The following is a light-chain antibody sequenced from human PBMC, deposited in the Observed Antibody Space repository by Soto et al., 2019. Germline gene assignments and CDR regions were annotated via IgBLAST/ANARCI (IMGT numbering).Light chain of an antibody. J-gene: IGKJ1*01. V-gene: IGKV1-5*01. CDR3: QQYNNDWA. CDR2: DVS. CDR1: QSISSL. Sequence: DIPMTQSPTTLSASVGDRVTITCRASQSISSLLAWYQQKPGTAPKLLIYDVSSLQGGVPSRFSGSGSGTEFTLTISGLQPDDFATYYCQQYNNDWAFGQGTKVE.